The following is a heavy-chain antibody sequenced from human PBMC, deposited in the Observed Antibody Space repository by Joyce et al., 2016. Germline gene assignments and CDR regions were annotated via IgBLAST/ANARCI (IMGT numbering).Heavy chain of an antibody. CDR2: IYPGDSDT. Sequence: EVQLVQSGAEVKKPGESLKISCKGSGYRFTSYWIGWVRQMPGKGLEWMGVIYPGDSDTKHSPSFQGQVTFSADKSTNTAYLQWSSLKASDTAMYYCARHQEPDLGDFWGQGTLVTVYS. V-gene: IGHV5-51*01. CDR3: ARHQEPDLGDF. CDR1: GYRFTSYW. D-gene: IGHD1-14*01. J-gene: IGHJ4*02.